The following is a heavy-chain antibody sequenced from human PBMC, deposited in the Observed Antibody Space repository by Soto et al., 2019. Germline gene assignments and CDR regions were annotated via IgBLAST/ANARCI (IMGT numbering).Heavy chain of an antibody. CDR2: ISGSGGST. D-gene: IGHD7-27*01. V-gene: IGHV3-23*01. CDR3: AKDRPWAPY. CDR1: GFTFSSYV. Sequence: PGGSLRLSCAASGFTFSSYVMTWVRQAPGKGLEWVSAISGSGGSTYYADSVKGRFTISRDNSKSTLYLQMHSLRAEDTAIYFCAKDRPWAPYRGQGTLVTVSS. J-gene: IGHJ4*02.